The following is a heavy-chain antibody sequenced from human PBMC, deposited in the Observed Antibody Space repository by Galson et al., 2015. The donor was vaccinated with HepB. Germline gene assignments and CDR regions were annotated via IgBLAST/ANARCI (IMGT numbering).Heavy chain of an antibody. J-gene: IGHJ6*02. CDR1: GFTFSTYG. V-gene: IGHV3-21*01. D-gene: IGHD6-13*01. CDR3: AKDRGYSSSWYLGPYYYYGLDV. CDR2: ITSSGRNM. Sequence: SLRLSCAASGFTFSTYGMNWVRQAPGKGLEWVSSITSSGRNMYYADSVKGRFTISRDNAKNSLYLQMNRLRVEDTAVYYCAKDRGYSSSWYLGPYYYYGLDVWGRGTTVTVSS.